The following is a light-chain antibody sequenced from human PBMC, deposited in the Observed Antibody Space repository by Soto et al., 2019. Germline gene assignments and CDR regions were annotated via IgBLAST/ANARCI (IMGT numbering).Light chain of an antibody. V-gene: IGLV2-23*02. CDR1: SGDVGSFNL. J-gene: IGLJ3*02. CDR2: EVS. Sequence: QSVLTQPASVSGSPGQSITISCTGTSGDVGSFNLVSWYQQHPGNAPKLMIYEVSKRPSGVSNRFSGSKSGTTASLTISGLQAEDEADYYCCSYAGSGTWVFGGGTKLTVL. CDR3: CSYAGSGTWV.